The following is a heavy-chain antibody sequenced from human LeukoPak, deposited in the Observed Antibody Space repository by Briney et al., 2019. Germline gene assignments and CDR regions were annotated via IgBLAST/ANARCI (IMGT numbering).Heavy chain of an antibody. CDR1: GFTLSSYA. CDR2: ISGSGGST. CDR3: AKEVSSGWYPPYYFDY. J-gene: IGHJ4*02. V-gene: IGHV3-23*01. Sequence: PGGSLRLSCAASGFTLSSYAMSWVRQAPGKGLEWVSAISGSGGSTYYADSVKGRFTISRDNSKNTLYLQMNSLRAEDTAVYYCAKEVSSGWYPPYYFDYWGQGTLVTVSS. D-gene: IGHD6-19*01.